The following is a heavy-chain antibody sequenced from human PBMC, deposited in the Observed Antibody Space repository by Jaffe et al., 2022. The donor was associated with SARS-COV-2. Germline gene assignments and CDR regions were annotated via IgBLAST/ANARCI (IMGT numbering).Heavy chain of an antibody. CDR1: GFTFSSYG. CDR3: AKDIRTAMVRGYYYYYGMDV. D-gene: IGHD5-18*01. J-gene: IGHJ6*02. CDR2: ISYDGSNK. V-gene: IGHV3-30*18. Sequence: QVQLVESGGGVVQPGRSLRLSCAASGFTFSSYGMHWVRQAPGKGLEWVAVISYDGSNKYYADSVKGRFTISRDNSKNTLYLQMNSLRAEDTAVYYCAKDIRTAMVRGYYYYYGMDVWGQGTTVTVSS.